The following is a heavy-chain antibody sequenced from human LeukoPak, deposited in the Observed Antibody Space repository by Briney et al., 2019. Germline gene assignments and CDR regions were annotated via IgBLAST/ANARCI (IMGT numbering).Heavy chain of an antibody. CDR2: LSTDGGST. D-gene: IGHD1-14*01. V-gene: IGHV3-74*01. J-gene: IGHJ4*02. Sequence: PGGSLRLSCAVSGFTFSSYWMHWVRQAPGKGLMWVSRLSTDGGSTSYADSVKGRFTISRDNAKNTLYLQMNSLRAEDTAVYYCSRVGTGTTRDYWGQGTLVTVSS. CDR1: GFTFSSYW. CDR3: SRVGTGTTRDY.